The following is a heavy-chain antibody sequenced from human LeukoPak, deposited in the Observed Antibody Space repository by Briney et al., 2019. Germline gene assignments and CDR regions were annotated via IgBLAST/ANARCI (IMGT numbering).Heavy chain of an antibody. CDR3: ARDGYYDSSGRFWDY. Sequence: GASVKVSCKASGYTFTSYGISWVRQAPGQGLEWMGWISAYNGNTNYAQKLQGRVTMTTDTSTSTAYMDLRSLRSDDTAVYYCARDGYYDSSGRFWDYWGQGTLVTVSS. D-gene: IGHD3-22*01. J-gene: IGHJ4*02. V-gene: IGHV1-18*01. CDR2: ISAYNGNT. CDR1: GYTFTSYG.